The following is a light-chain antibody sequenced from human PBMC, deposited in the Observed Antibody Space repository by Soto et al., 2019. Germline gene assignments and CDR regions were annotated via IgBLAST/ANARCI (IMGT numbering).Light chain of an antibody. CDR3: SSYTSSSTYG. CDR2: EVS. J-gene: IGLJ1*01. Sequence: LTQPASVSGSPGQSITISCTGSSTDVGGYNYVSWYQQHPGKAPKVMIYEVSNRPSGVSNRFSGSKSGNTASLTISGLQAEDEADYYCSSYTSSSTYGFGTGTKVTVL. CDR1: STDVGGYNY. V-gene: IGLV2-14*01.